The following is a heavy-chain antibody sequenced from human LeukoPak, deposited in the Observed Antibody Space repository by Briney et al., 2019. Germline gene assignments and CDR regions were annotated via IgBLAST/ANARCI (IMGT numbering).Heavy chain of an antibody. CDR1: GFTFSSYW. Sequence: GGSLRLSCAASGFTFSSYWMSWVCQAPGKGLEWVANIKQDGSEKYYVDSVKGRFTISRDNAKNSLYLQMNSLRAEDTAVYYCARCQLWSRGYFDYWGQGTLVTVSS. CDR2: IKQDGSEK. J-gene: IGHJ4*02. D-gene: IGHD5-18*01. CDR3: ARCQLWSRGYFDY. V-gene: IGHV3-7*01.